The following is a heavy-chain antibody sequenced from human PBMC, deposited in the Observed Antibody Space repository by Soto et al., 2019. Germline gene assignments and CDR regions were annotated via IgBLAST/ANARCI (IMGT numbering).Heavy chain of an antibody. CDR2: ISGSGGST. J-gene: IGHJ4*02. Sequence: GESLKISCAASGFTFSSYAMSWVRQAPGKGLEWVSAISGSGGSTYYADSVKGRFTISRDNSKNTLYLQMNSLRAEDTAVYYCAKVDSSVCPYFDYWGQGTLVTVSS. D-gene: IGHD6-19*01. CDR1: GFTFSSYA. V-gene: IGHV3-23*01. CDR3: AKVDSSVCPYFDY.